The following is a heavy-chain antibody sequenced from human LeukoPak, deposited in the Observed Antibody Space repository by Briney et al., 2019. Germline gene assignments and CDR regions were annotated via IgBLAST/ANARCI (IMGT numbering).Heavy chain of an antibody. CDR2: ISAYNGNT. CDR3: ARAYTAYGDRTYFDY. V-gene: IGHV1-18*01. Sequence: ASVKVSCKASGYTFTSYGISWVRQAPGQGLEWMGWISAYNGNTNYAQKLQGRVTMTTDTSTSTAYMELRSLRSDDTAVYYCARAYTAYGDRTYFDYWGQGTLVTVSS. CDR1: GYTFTSYG. J-gene: IGHJ4*02. D-gene: IGHD4-17*01.